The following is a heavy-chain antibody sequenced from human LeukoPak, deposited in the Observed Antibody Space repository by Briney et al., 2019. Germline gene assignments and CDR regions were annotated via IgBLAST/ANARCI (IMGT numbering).Heavy chain of an antibody. Sequence: GRSLRLSCAASGFTFSSYTMHWVRQAPGKGLEWVAVISYDGSNKYYADSVKGRFTISRDNSKNTLYLQMNSLRAEDRAVYYCARDRIAAAVYYYGMDVWGQGTTVTVSS. CDR3: ARDRIAAAVYYYGMDV. D-gene: IGHD6-13*01. CDR2: ISYDGSNK. J-gene: IGHJ6*02. CDR1: GFTFSSYT. V-gene: IGHV3-30*04.